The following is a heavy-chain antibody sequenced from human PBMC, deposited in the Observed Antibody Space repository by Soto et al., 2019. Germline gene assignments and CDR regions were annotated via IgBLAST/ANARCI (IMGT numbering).Heavy chain of an antibody. CDR2: KYYTGTS. V-gene: IGHV4-39*01. Sequence: SETLSLTCTVSGDSIISSSYCWGLIRQAPGKGLEWIGSKYYTGTSHYNPSLNSRVTISVDTSNNQFSLKLTSVTAADTAVYYCARHRDPGYSSSWFNSWGQGTLVTVSS. D-gene: IGHD6-13*01. CDR1: GDSIISSSYC. J-gene: IGHJ5*01. CDR3: ARHRDPGYSSSWFNS.